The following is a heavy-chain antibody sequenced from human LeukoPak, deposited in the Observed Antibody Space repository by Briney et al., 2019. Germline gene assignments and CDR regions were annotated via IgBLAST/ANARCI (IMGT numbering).Heavy chain of an antibody. CDR3: ASNYGSGSYVYYYMDI. J-gene: IGHJ6*03. CDR2: IIPIFGTA. V-gene: IGHV1-69*05. CDR1: GGTFSSYA. Sequence: SVKVSCKASGGTFSSYAISWVRQAPGQGLEWMGRIIPIFGTANYAQKFQGRVTITTDESTSTAYMELSSLRSEDTAVYYCASNYGSGSYVYYYMDIWGKGTTVTVSS. D-gene: IGHD3-10*01.